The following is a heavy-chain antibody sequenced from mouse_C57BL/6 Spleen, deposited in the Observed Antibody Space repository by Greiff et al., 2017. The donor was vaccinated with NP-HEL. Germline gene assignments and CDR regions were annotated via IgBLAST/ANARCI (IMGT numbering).Heavy chain of an antibody. J-gene: IGHJ3*01. CDR1: GYTFTSYW. CDR2: IDPSDSYT. V-gene: IGHV1-59*01. Sequence: QVQLQQPGAELVRPGTSVKLSCKASGYTFTSYWMHWVKQRPGQGLEWIGVIDPSDSYTNYNQKFKGKATLTVDTSSSTAYMQLSSLTSEDSAVYYCARESLLRLFAYWGQGTLVTVSA. D-gene: IGHD1-1*01. CDR3: ARESLLRLFAY.